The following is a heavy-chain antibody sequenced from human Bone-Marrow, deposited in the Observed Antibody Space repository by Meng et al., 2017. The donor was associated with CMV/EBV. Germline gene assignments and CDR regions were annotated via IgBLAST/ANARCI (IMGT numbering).Heavy chain of an antibody. CDR2: IWYDGSNK. J-gene: IGHJ6*02. V-gene: IGHV3-33*06. D-gene: IGHD5-18*01. CDR1: GFTFSSYA. CDR3: AKVGSYGEGYYYGMDV. Sequence: GESLKISCAASGFTFSSYAMHWVRQAPGKGLEWVAVIWYDGSNKYYTDSVKGRFTISRDNSKNTLYLQMSSLRAEDTAVYYCAKVGSYGEGYYYGMDVWGQGTTVTVSS.